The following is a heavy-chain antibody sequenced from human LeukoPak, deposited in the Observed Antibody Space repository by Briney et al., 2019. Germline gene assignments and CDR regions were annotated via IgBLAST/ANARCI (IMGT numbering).Heavy chain of an antibody. D-gene: IGHD3-3*01. CDR1: GYTFTSYG. CDR2: ISTYNYNT. CDR3: ARHMREFWSRRQPGDAFDI. Sequence: GASVKVSCKASGYTFTSYGITWVRQAPGQGLEWMGYISTYNYNTHHSQKFQGRVFMSTDSSSGTACMDLQSLTSDDTAVYYCARHMREFWSRRQPGDAFDIWGQGTMVTVSS. J-gene: IGHJ3*02. V-gene: IGHV1-18*01.